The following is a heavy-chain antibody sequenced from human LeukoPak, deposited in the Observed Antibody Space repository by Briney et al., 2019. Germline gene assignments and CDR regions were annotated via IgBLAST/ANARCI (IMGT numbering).Heavy chain of an antibody. CDR3: ARGRGCRDGYTSFDY. CDR2: INPNSGGT. J-gene: IGHJ4*02. CDR1: GYTFTGYY. Sequence: ASVKVSCKASGYTFTGYYMHWVRQAPGQGLEWMGWINPNSGGTNYAQKFQGRVTMTRDTSISTAYMELSRLRSDDTAVYYCARGRGCRDGYTSFDYWGQGTLVTVSS. V-gene: IGHV1-2*02. D-gene: IGHD5-24*01.